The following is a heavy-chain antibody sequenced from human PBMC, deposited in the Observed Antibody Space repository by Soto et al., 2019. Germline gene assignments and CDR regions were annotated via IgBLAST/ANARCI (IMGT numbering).Heavy chain of an antibody. CDR3: ARSGPSSNWEHPFDY. CDR2: INHSGST. J-gene: IGHJ4*02. D-gene: IGHD6-13*01. V-gene: IGHV4-34*01. Sequence: SETLSLTCAVYGGSFSAYYWSWIRQPPGKGLEWIGEINHSGSTNYNPSLKSRVTISVDTSKNQFSLKMSSVTAADTAVYYCARSGPSSNWEHPFDYSGQGTLVTVSS. CDR1: GGSFSAYY.